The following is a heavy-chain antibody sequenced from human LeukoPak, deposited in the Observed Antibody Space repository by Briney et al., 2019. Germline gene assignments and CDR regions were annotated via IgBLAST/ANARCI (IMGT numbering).Heavy chain of an antibody. CDR3: ARGMVSFGRIHRNWFDP. D-gene: IGHD3/OR15-3a*01. J-gene: IGHJ5*02. CDR1: GGSISSYY. V-gene: IGHV4-59*01. CDR2: IYYSGST. Sequence: SETLSLTCTVSGGSISSYYWSWIRQPPGKGLEWIGYIYYSGSTNYNPSLKSRVTISVDTSKNQFSLKLSSVTAADTAVYYCARGMVSFGRIHRNWFDPWGQGALVTVSS.